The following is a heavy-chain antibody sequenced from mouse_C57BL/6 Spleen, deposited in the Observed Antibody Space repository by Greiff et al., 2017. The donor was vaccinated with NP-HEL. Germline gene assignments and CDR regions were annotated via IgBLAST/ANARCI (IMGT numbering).Heavy chain of an antibody. V-gene: IGHV1-42*01. D-gene: IGHD1-1*01. CDR3: ASWGYYGSGDYFDY. CDR2: INPSTGGT. CDR1: GYSFTGYY. J-gene: IGHJ2*01. Sequence: EVQLQQSGPELVKPGASVKISCKASGYSFTGYYMNWVKQSPEKSLERIGEINPSTGGTSYNQKFKAKATLTVDKSSSTAYMQLKSLTSEDSAVYYCASWGYYGSGDYFDYWGQGTTLTVSS.